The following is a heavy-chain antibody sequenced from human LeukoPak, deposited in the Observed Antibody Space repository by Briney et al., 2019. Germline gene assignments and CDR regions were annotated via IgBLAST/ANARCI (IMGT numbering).Heavy chain of an antibody. D-gene: IGHD3-22*01. Sequence: SETLSLTCTVSGGSISSYYWSWIRQPPGKGLEWIGYIYYSGSTYYNPSLKSRVTISVDTSKNQFSLKLSSVTAADTAVYYCARDRRLEYYYDSSGSYYYGMDVWGQGTTVTVSS. V-gene: IGHV4-59*06. CDR1: GGSISSYY. J-gene: IGHJ6*02. CDR2: IYYSGST. CDR3: ARDRRLEYYYDSSGSYYYGMDV.